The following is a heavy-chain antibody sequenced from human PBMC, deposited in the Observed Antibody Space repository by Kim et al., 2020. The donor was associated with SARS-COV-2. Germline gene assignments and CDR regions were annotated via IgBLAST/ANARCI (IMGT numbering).Heavy chain of an antibody. CDR2: IKQDGSEK. V-gene: IGHV3-7*01. J-gene: IGHJ6*02. CDR1: GFTFSSYW. D-gene: IGHD6-13*01. Sequence: GGSLRLSCAASGFTFSSYWMSWVRQAPGKGLEWVANIKQDGSEKYYVDSVKGRFTISRDNAKNSLSLQMNSLRAEDTAVYYCARETNRRGYTNRWYDTQYGLDVWGQGTTVTVSS. CDR3: ARETNRRGYTNRWYDTQYGLDV.